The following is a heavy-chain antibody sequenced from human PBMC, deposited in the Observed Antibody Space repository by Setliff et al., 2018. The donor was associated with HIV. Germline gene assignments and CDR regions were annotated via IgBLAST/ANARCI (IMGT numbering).Heavy chain of an antibody. D-gene: IGHD3-3*02. Sequence: PSETLSLTCSVSGGSISGYYWTWIRQPPGKGLEWIGYIYSSGSTNYNPSLKSRVTISVDTSKNQSSLKLSSVTAADTAVYYCAREHFWSGYYSYDAFDIWGQGTMVTVSS. CDR1: GGSISGYY. CDR3: AREHFWSGYYSYDAFDI. V-gene: IGHV4-4*09. CDR2: IYSSGST. J-gene: IGHJ3*02.